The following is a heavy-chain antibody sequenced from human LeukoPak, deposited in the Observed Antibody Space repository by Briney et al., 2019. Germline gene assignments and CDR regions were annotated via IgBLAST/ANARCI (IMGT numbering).Heavy chain of an antibody. V-gene: IGHV1-18*01. CDR1: GYTFTSYG. CDR3: VRGGSGSYYLGNFDY. D-gene: IGHD1-26*01. Sequence: ASVKVSCKASGYTFTSYGISWVRQAPGQGLEWMGWIGAYNGNTNYAQKLQGRVTMTTDTSTSTAYMELRSLRSDDTAVYYCVRGGSGSYYLGNFDYWGQGTLVTVSS. J-gene: IGHJ4*02. CDR2: IGAYNGNT.